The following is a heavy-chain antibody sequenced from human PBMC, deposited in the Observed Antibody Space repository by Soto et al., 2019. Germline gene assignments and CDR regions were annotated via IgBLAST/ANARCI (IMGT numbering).Heavy chain of an antibody. D-gene: IGHD1-1*01. CDR2: INPSGGST. J-gene: IGHJ4*02. CDR3: ARVREMTTQDY. V-gene: IGHV1-46*01. CDR1: GYTFTSYY. Sequence: QVQLVQSGAEVKKPGASVKVSCKASGYTFTSYYMHWVRQAPGQGLEWMGIINPSGGSTTYVQKFQGRVTMTRDPSTRTGYMGLRSLRSEDTAVYYCARVREMTTQDYWGKGTLVTVSS.